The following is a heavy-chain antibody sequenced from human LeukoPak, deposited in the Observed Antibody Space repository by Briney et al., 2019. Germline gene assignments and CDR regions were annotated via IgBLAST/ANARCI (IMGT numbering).Heavy chain of an antibody. Sequence: PSETLSLTCTVPGGTIGNYYWNWIRQPPGNGLEWIGYIFYSGSTNYNPSLKSRVTISVDTSKNQFSLKLSSVTAADTAVYYCAREGYYGSEPYFDYWGQGTLVTVSS. J-gene: IGHJ4*02. CDR3: AREGYYGSEPYFDY. D-gene: IGHD3-10*01. V-gene: IGHV4-59*01. CDR1: GGTIGNYY. CDR2: IFYSGST.